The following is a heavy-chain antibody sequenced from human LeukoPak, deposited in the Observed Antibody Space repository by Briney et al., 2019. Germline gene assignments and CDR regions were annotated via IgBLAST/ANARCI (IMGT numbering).Heavy chain of an antibody. CDR1: GYSISSGYY. D-gene: IGHD2-2*01. Sequence: SETLSLTCTVSGYSISSGYYWGWIRQPPGKGLEWIGSIYHSGSTYYNPSLKSRVTISVDTSKNQFSLQLSSVTAADTAVYYCARESGVVPAAILFYYYYMDVWGKGTTVTVSS. V-gene: IGHV4-38-2*02. J-gene: IGHJ6*03. CDR2: IYHSGST. CDR3: ARESGVVPAAILFYYYYMDV.